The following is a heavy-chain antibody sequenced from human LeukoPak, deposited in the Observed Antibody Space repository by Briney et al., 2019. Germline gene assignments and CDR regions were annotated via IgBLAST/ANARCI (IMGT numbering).Heavy chain of an antibody. V-gene: IGHV1-24*01. D-gene: IGHD3-22*01. CDR3: ATLDSYYDNSGRPLVPD. CDR2: FNREDDEA. J-gene: IGHJ4*02. Sequence: GASLKVPCNISGYTLTDFSMHWVRQARGKGLEWMGGFNREDDEAIYAPHFQGRVTVTEDTSTDTAYMELSSLRSEDTAVYYCATLDSYYDNSGRPLVPDWGQGTLVTVSS. CDR1: GYTLTDFS.